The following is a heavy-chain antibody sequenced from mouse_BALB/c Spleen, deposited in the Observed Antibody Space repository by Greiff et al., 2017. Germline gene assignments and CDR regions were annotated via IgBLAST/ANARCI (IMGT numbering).Heavy chain of an antibody. D-gene: IGHD1-1*01. CDR3: ARGTVARDYAMDY. J-gene: IGHJ4*01. Sequence: DVKLVESGGGLVKPGGSLKLSCAASGFTFSSYAMSWVRQTPEKRLEWVASISSGGSTYYPDSVKGRFTISRDNARNILYLQMSSLRSEDTAMYYCARGTVARDYAMDYWGQGTSVTVSS. CDR1: GFTFSSYA. V-gene: IGHV5-6-5*01. CDR2: ISSGGST.